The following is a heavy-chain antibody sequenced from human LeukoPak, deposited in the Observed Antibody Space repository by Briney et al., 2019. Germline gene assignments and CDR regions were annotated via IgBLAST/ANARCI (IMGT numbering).Heavy chain of an antibody. D-gene: IGHD1-26*01. CDR2: INPNSGGT. CDR1: GGTFSSYA. Sequence: ASVKVSCKASGGTFSSYAISWVRQAPGQGLEWMGWINPNSGGTNYAQKFQGRVTMTRDTSISTAYMELSRLRSDDTAVYYCARESGSYYNDYWGQGTLVTVSS. V-gene: IGHV1-2*02. J-gene: IGHJ4*02. CDR3: ARESGSYYNDY.